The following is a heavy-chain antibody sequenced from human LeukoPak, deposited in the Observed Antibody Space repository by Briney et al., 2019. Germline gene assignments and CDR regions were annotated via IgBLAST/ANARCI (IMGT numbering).Heavy chain of an antibody. V-gene: IGHV4-61*10. CDR1: GDSISSGDYY. Sequence: SETLSLTCTVSGDSISSGDYYWSWIRQPAGKGLEWIGYIYYSGSTNYNPSLKSRVTISVDTSKNQFSLKLSSVTAADTAVYYCARGFAHDYWGQGTLVTVSS. CDR3: ARGFAHDY. CDR2: IYYSGST. D-gene: IGHD3-10*01. J-gene: IGHJ4*02.